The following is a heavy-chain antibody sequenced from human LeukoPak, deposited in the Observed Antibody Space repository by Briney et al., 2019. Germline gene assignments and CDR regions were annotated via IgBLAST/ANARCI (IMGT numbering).Heavy chain of an antibody. J-gene: IGHJ6*02. Sequence: SETLSLTCTVSGGSISSYYWSWIRQPAGKGLEWIGRIYTSGSTNYNPSLKSRVTISVDTSKNQFSLKLSSVTAADTAVYYCARAQSSSSFGYYYYGMDVWGQGTTVTVSS. V-gene: IGHV4-4*07. D-gene: IGHD6-6*01. CDR2: IYTSGST. CDR1: GGSISSYY. CDR3: ARAQSSSSFGYYYYGMDV.